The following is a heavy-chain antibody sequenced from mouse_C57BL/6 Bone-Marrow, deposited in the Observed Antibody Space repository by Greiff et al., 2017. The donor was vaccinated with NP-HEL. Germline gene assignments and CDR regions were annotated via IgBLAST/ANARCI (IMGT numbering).Heavy chain of an antibody. Sequence: ESGPGLVKPSQSLSLTCSVTGYSITSGYYWNWIRQFPGNKLEWMGYISYDGSNNYNPSLKNRISITRDTSKNQFFLKLNSVTTEDTATYYCARVNLGYWGQGTTLTVSS. V-gene: IGHV3-6*01. CDR2: ISYDGSN. CDR1: GYSITSGYY. CDR3: ARVNLGY. J-gene: IGHJ2*01.